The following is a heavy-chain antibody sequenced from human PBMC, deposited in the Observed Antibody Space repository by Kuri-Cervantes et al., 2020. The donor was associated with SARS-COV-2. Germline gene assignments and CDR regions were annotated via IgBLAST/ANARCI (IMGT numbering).Heavy chain of an antibody. CDR3: GLLRFFDWLSPFDF. Sequence: ASVKVSCKASGYTFSDSYIHWVRQAPGQGLEWMGWIAPNSGGTKYAQKFQGRATMTRDTSTSSVYMELTRLRSDDTAVYFCGLLRFFDWLSPFDFWGQGTLVTVSS. J-gene: IGHJ4*02. D-gene: IGHD3-9*01. CDR2: IAPNSGGT. CDR1: GYTFSDSY. V-gene: IGHV1-2*02.